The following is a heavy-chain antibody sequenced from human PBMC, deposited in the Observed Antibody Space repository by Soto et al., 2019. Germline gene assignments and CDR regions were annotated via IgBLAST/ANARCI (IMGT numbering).Heavy chain of an antibody. CDR3: AREEGGSGSYSRGMAV. D-gene: IGHD3-10*01. J-gene: IGHJ6*02. CDR1: GFTFSSYA. V-gene: IGHV3-30-3*01. CDR2: ISYDGSNK. Sequence: QVQLVESGGGVVQPGRSLRLSCAASGFTFSSYAMHWVRQAPGKGLEWVAVISYDGSNKYYADSVKGRFTISRDNSKNTLYLQMNSLRAEDTAVYYCAREEGGSGSYSRGMAVWGQGTTVTVSS.